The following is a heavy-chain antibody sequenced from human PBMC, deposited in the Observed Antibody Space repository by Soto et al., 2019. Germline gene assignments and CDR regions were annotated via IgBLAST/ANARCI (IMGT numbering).Heavy chain of an antibody. Sequence: EVQLSESGGGVAQPGGSLRLSCAASGFTFNMYAMSWVRQAPGKGLEGVSGIGGSGANTFYADFVKGRFTISRDNSKNTLYLQMDSLRAEDTAIYYCARTITGYFWAGAYWGQGTLVTVSS. CDR3: ARTITGYFWAGAY. CDR1: GFTFNMYA. V-gene: IGHV3-23*01. CDR2: IGGSGANT. D-gene: IGHD1-1*01. J-gene: IGHJ4*02.